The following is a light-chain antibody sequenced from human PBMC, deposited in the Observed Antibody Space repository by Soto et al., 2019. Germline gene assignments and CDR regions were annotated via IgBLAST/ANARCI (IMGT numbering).Light chain of an antibody. CDR3: SSYAGTNTDVI. CDR1: SSDVGGYAY. Sequence: QSVLTQPPSASGSPGQSVTISCTGTSSDVGGYAYVSWYQQYPGKAPKLMIYEVNKRPSGVPDRFSGSKSGNTASLTVSGLQAEDEADYYCSSYAGTNTDVIFGGGTKLTVL. CDR2: EVN. V-gene: IGLV2-8*01. J-gene: IGLJ2*01.